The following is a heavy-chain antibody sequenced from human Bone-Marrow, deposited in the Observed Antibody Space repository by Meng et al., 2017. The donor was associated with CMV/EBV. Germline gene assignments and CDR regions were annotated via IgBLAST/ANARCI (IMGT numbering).Heavy chain of an antibody. CDR1: GGSISSSSYY. CDR2: IYYSGST. J-gene: IGHJ6*02. D-gene: IGHD1-26*01. Sequence: SETLSLTCTVSGGSISSSSYYWGWIRQPPGKGLEWIGSIYYSGSTYYNPSLKSRVTISVDTSKNQFSLKLSSVTAADTAVYYCARDVENIVGARYGMDVWGQGTTVTVSS. V-gene: IGHV4-39*07. CDR3: ARDVENIVGARYGMDV.